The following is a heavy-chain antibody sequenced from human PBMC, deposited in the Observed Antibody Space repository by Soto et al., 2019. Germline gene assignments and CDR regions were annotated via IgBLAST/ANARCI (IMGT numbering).Heavy chain of an antibody. Sequence: GSLRLSCAASGFSFAGYALTWVRLAPGKGLEWVASISGGGGSTYYADSVKGRFSISRDNSNRMVYLQMGSLTAGDTAVYYCAKTETFNGYYNAFDYWGQGTRVPVYS. J-gene: IGHJ4*02. CDR3: AKTETFNGYYNAFDY. V-gene: IGHV3-23*01. D-gene: IGHD3-9*01. CDR2: ISGGGGST. CDR1: GFSFAGYA.